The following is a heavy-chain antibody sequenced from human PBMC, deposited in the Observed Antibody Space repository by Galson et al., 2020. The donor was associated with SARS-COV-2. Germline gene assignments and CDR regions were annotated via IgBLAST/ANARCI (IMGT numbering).Heavy chain of an antibody. CDR2: INPISGST. J-gene: IGHJ4*02. V-gene: IGHV1-46*01. CDR1: GYTFTSYY. D-gene: IGHD6-19*01. Sequence: GASVKVSCKASGYTFTSYYMHWVRQAPGQGLEWMGIINPISGSTSYAQRFQGRVTMTRDTSTSTVYMELSSLRSEDTAVYYCARDSSGSYFDYWGQGTLVTVSS. CDR3: ARDSSGSYFDY.